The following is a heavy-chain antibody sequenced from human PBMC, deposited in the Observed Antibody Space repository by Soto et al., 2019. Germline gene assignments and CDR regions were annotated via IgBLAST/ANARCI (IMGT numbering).Heavy chain of an antibody. CDR3: ARRMPPHTAVVAVGYFDY. CDR2: MNPNSGNT. J-gene: IGHJ4*02. V-gene: IGHV1-8*01. D-gene: IGHD3-22*01. Sequence: QVQLVQSGAEVKKPGASVKVSCKASGYTFTSYDINWVREATGQGLEWMGWMNPNSGNTGYAQKFQGRVTMTRNTSICTAYMELSSLRSQDTAVYYCARRMPPHTAVVAVGYFDYWGQGTLVTFSS. CDR1: GYTFTSYD.